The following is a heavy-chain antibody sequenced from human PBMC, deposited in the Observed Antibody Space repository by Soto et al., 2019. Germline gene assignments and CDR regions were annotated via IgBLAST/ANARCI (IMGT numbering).Heavy chain of an antibody. CDR3: ARDSEGDIVVVPAAGDYYGMDV. CDR2: INPSGGST. Sequence: ASVKVSCKASGYTFTSYYMHWVRQAPGQGLEWMGIINPSGGSTSYAQKFQGRVTMTRDTSTSTAYMELSSLRSEDTAVYYCARDSEGDIVVVPAAGDYYGMDVWGQGTTVTVSS. D-gene: IGHD2-2*01. J-gene: IGHJ6*02. V-gene: IGHV1-46*01. CDR1: GYTFTSYY.